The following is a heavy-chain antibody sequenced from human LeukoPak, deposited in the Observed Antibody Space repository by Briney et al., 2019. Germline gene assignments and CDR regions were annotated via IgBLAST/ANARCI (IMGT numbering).Heavy chain of an antibody. Sequence: SETLSLTCTVSGGSISSSSYYWGWIRQPPGKGLEWIGSIYYSGSTYYNPSLKSRVSISVDTSKNQFSLKLSSVTAADTAVYYCARSRIVGATSDAFDIWGQGTVVTVSS. J-gene: IGHJ3*02. V-gene: IGHV4-39*07. CDR1: GGSISSSSYY. CDR2: IYYSGST. D-gene: IGHD1-26*01. CDR3: ARSRIVGATSDAFDI.